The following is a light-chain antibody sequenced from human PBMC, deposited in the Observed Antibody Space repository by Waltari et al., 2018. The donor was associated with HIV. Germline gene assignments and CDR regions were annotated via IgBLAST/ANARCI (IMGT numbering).Light chain of an antibody. J-gene: IGLJ3*02. CDR1: SSDVGAYNF. V-gene: IGLV2-14*03. CDR2: DVS. Sequence: QSALTQPASVSGSPGPSIPISCTGTSSDVGAYNFVSWYQQHPGKAPKLMIYDVSSRPSGVSDRFSGSKSGNTASLTISGLQAEDEADYYCGSYTSSSTLVFGGGTKLTVL. CDR3: GSYTSSSTLV.